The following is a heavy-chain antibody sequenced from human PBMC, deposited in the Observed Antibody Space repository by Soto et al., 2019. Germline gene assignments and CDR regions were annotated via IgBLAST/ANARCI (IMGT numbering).Heavy chain of an antibody. D-gene: IGHD3-9*01. V-gene: IGHV4-34*01. CDR3: ARRVYYDILTGWYFDY. J-gene: IGHJ4*02. CDR1: GGSFGGYY. CDR2: INHSGNT. Sequence: SETLSLTCAVYGGSFGGYYWSWIRQPPGKGLEWIGEINHSGNTNYNPSLKSRVTISADTSKNQFSLKLSSVTAADTAVYYCARRVYYDILTGWYFDYWGQGTLVXVS.